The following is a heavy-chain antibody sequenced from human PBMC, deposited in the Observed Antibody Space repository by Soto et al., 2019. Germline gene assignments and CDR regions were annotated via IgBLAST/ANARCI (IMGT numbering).Heavy chain of an antibody. CDR2: ISGSGGST. D-gene: IGHD4-17*01. CDR3: AKLSATTVTTLARWFDP. V-gene: IGHV3-23*01. CDR1: GFTFSSYA. Sequence: EVQLLESGGGLVQPGGSLRLSCAASGFTFSSYAMSWVRQAPGKGLEWVSAISGSGGSTYYADSVKGRFTISRDNSKNTLNRQMTSPRAEDTAVYYGAKLSATTVTTLARWFDPWGQGTLVTVSS. J-gene: IGHJ5*02.